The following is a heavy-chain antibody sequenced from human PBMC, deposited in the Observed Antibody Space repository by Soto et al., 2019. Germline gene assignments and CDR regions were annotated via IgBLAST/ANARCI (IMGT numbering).Heavy chain of an antibody. CDR3: AKDQYSYGYSWFDP. D-gene: IGHD5-18*01. V-gene: IGHV3-23*04. J-gene: IGHJ5*02. CDR2: ISGSGGST. CDR1: GFTFSSYA. Sequence: EVQLVESGGGLVQPGWSLRLSCAASGFTFSSYAISWVRQAPGKGLEWVSAISGSGGSTYYAASVKGRFTISRDNSKNTLYLQMNSLRAEDTAVYYCAKDQYSYGYSWFDPWGQGTLVTVSS.